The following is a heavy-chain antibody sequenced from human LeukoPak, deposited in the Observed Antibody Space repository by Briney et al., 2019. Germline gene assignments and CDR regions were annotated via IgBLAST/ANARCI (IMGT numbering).Heavy chain of an antibody. CDR2: IKEDGSQK. D-gene: IGHD5-18*01. V-gene: IGHV3-7*01. Sequence: GGSLRLSCAASGFSFSSYGIHWVRQAPGKGLEWVANIKEDGSQKNYVDSVKGRFTISRDNAKNSLYLQMNTLRVDDTAVYYCARFPGYSYGYRANWFDPWGQGTLVTVSS. J-gene: IGHJ5*02. CDR1: GFSFSSYG. CDR3: ARFPGYSYGYRANWFDP.